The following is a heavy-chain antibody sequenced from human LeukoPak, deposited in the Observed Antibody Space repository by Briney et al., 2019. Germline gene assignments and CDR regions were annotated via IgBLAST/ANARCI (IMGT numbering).Heavy chain of an antibody. CDR3: ARAAVAGTLVYYYMDV. J-gene: IGHJ6*03. D-gene: IGHD6-19*01. CDR1: GGSFSGYY. Sequence: SESLSLASAVYGGSFSGYYWSWIRQPPGKVLEWIGEINHSGSNNYNPSIKSRVTISVDTSKNQFSLKLSSVTATDTAVYYCARAAVAGTLVYYYMDVWGKGTTVTVSS. CDR2: INHSGSN. V-gene: IGHV4-34*01.